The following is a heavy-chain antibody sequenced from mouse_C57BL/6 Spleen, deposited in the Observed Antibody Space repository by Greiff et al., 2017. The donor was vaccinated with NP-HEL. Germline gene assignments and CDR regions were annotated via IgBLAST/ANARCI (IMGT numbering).Heavy chain of an antibody. Sequence: VQLQQSGAELVKPGASVKVSCKASGYTFTSYWMHWVKQRPGQGLEWIGRIHPSDSDTNYNQKFKGKATLTVDTSSSTAYMQLSSLTSEDSAVYYCAISYDGYSWFAYWGQGTLVTVSA. D-gene: IGHD2-3*01. CDR2: IHPSDSDT. J-gene: IGHJ3*01. CDR1: GYTFTSYW. CDR3: AISYDGYSWFAY. V-gene: IGHV1-74*01.